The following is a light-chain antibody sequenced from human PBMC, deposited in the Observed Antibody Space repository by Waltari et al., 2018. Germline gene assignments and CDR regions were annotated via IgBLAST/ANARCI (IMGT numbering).Light chain of an antibody. J-gene: IGLJ3*02. CDR2: VNSDGSH. CDR1: SGHSSNV. CDR3: QTGGHGTWV. Sequence: QLVLTQSPSASASLGASVKLTCTLSSGHSSNVIAWLQQQPEKGPRYLMKVNSDGSHSKGDEIPDRFSGSSSGAERYFTISSLQSEDEADYYCQTGGHGTWVFGGGTKLTVL. V-gene: IGLV4-69*01.